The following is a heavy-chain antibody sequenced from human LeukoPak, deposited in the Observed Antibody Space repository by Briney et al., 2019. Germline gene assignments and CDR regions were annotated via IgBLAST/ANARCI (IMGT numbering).Heavy chain of an antibody. V-gene: IGHV1-2*02. CDR3: ARDTVVGGYNWSDP. CDR2: INPNSGGT. CDR1: GYTFTGYY. D-gene: IGHD1-26*01. J-gene: IGHJ5*02. Sequence: ASVRVSCKASGYTFTGYYMHWVRQAPGQGLEWMGWINPNSGGTNYAQKFQGRVTMTRDTSISTAYMELSRLRSDDTAVYYCARDTVVGGYNWSDPWGQGTLVTVSS.